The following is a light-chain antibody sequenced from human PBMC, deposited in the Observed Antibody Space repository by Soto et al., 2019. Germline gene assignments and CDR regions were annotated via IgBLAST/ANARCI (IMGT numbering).Light chain of an antibody. J-gene: IGKJ4*01. CDR2: WAS. CDR1: QSVLYNSNNKNY. Sequence: DIVMTQSPDSLAVSLGERATINCKSSQSVLYNSNNKNYLAWYQQEPGQPPKLLIYWASTRESGVPDRFSGSGSGTDFTLTISNLQAEDGAVYYCQQYYSLPLTFGGGTKVEIK. CDR3: QQYYSLPLT. V-gene: IGKV4-1*01.